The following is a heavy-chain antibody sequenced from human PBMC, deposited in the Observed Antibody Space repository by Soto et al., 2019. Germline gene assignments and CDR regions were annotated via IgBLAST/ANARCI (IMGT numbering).Heavy chain of an antibody. D-gene: IGHD5-18*01. Sequence: SETLSLTCTVSGGSISSGGYYWSWIRQHPGRGLEWIGYIYYSGSTYYNPSLKSRVTISVDTSKNQFSLKLSSVTAADTAVYYCASSFVDTAMVYFYYWGQGTLVTVSA. J-gene: IGHJ4*02. CDR1: GGSISSGGYY. CDR2: IYYSGST. CDR3: ASSFVDTAMVYFYY. V-gene: IGHV4-31*03.